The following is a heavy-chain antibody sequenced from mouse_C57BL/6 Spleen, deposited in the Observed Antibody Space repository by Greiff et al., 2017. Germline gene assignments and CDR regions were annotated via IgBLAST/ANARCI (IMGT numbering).Heavy chain of an antibody. CDR3: ALAYYSNYGGFAY. CDR1: GFNIKDYY. V-gene: IGHV14-2*01. Sequence: VHVKQSGAELVKPGASVKLSCTASGFNIKDYYMHWVKQRTEQGLEWIGRIDPEDGETKYAPKFQGKATITADTSSNTAYLQLSSLTSEDTAVYYCALAYYSNYGGFAYWVQGTLVTVSA. CDR2: IDPEDGET. J-gene: IGHJ3*01. D-gene: IGHD2-5*01.